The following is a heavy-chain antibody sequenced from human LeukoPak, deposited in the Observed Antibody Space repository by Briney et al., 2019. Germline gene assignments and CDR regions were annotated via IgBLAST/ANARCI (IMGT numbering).Heavy chain of an antibody. Sequence: GGSLRLSCAASGFTFSSYSMNWVRQAPGKGLEWVSAISGSGGSTYYADSVKGRFTISRDNSKNTLYLQMNSLRAEDTAVYYCAKGFRDYFDYWGQGTLVTVSS. J-gene: IGHJ4*02. CDR3: AKGFRDYFDY. D-gene: IGHD3-10*01. CDR2: ISGSGGST. CDR1: GFTFSSYS. V-gene: IGHV3-23*01.